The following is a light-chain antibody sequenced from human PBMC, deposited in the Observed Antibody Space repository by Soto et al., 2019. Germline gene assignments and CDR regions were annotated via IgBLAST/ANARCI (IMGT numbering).Light chain of an antibody. J-gene: IGLJ2*01. Sequence: QPVLTQPPSVSGAPGQRGTMSCTGSSSNIGAGYDVHWYQQLPGTAPKLLIYGNSNRPSGVPDRFSGSKSGTPASLAITGLQAEDEADYYCQSYGSSLSRVVFGGGTKVTV. V-gene: IGLV1-40*01. CDR3: QSYGSSLSRVV. CDR1: SSNIGAGYD. CDR2: GNS.